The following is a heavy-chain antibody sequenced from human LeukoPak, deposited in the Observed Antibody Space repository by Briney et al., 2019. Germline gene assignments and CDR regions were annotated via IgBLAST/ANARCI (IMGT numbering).Heavy chain of an antibody. CDR2: MNPNSGNT. Sequence: ASVKVSCKASGYTFTSYDINWVRQATGQGLEWMGWMNPNSGNTGYSQKLQGRVTMTRNTSISTAYMELSRLRSEDTAVYYSARSMVRRPKGMDVWGQGTTVTVSS. CDR3: ARSMVRRPKGMDV. V-gene: IGHV1-8*01. J-gene: IGHJ6*02. D-gene: IGHD3-10*01. CDR1: GYTFTSYD.